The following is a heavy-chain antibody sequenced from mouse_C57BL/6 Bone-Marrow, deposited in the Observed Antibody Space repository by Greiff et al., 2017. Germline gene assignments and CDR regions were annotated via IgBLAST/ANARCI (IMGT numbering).Heavy chain of an antibody. CDR3: ARSKGFDY. CDR2: IYPGGGYT. J-gene: IGHJ2*01. CDR1: GYTFTNYW. V-gene: IGHV1-63*01. Sequence: VKVVESGAELVRPGTSVKMSCKASGYTFTNYWIGWAKQRPGHGLEWIGDIYPGGGYTNYNEKFKGKDTLTADKSSSTAYMQFSSLTSEDSAIYYCARSKGFDYWGQGTTLTVSS.